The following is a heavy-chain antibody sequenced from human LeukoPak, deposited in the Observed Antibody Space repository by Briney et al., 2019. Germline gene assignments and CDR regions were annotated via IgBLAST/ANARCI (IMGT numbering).Heavy chain of an antibody. V-gene: IGHV4-39*01. CDR3: ARHAAVAGTAWFDP. D-gene: IGHD6-19*01. CDR1: GDSISSSPYF. Sequence: SETLSLTCTVSGDSISSSPYFWGWVRQSPGKGLEWIGSIYYTGSAYYNPSLKSRVTISVDTSKNQFSLKVRSVTAADTTIYYCARHAAVAGTAWFDPWGQGTKAIVSS. J-gene: IGHJ5*02. CDR2: IYYTGSA.